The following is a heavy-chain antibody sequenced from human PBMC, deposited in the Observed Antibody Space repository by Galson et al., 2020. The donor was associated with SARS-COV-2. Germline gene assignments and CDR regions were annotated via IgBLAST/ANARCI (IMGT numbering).Heavy chain of an antibody. CDR3: ANLGYCTNGVCYMDYYFDY. Sequence: GASLRLSCAASGFTFSSYAMHWVRQAPGKGLEWVAVISYDGSNKYYADSVKGRFTISRDNSKNTLYLQMNSLRAEDTAVYYCANLGYCTNGVCYMDYYFDYWGQGTLVTVSS. V-gene: IGHV3-30*01. CDR1: GFTFSSYA. CDR2: ISYDGSNK. D-gene: IGHD2-8*01. J-gene: IGHJ4*02.